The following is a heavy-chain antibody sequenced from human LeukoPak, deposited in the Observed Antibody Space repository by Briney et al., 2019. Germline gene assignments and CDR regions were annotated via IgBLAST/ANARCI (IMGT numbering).Heavy chain of an antibody. V-gene: IGHV1-2*02. D-gene: IGHD7-27*01. J-gene: IGHJ4*02. CDR3: ARALPIPNGRDY. Sequence: ASVKVSCKASGYTFTSYYMHWVRQAPGQGLEWMGWINPNSGGTNYAQKFQGRVTMTRDTSISTAYMELSRLRSDDTAVYYCARALPIPNGRDYWGQGTLVTVSS. CDR1: GYTFTSYY. CDR2: INPNSGGT.